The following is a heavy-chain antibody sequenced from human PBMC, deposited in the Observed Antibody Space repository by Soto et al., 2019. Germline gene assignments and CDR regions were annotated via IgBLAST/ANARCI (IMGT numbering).Heavy chain of an antibody. V-gene: IGHV1-2*02. D-gene: IGHD3-10*01. CDR1: GYTFTAYY. CDR3: ARNMDYYYGPGSGNGHGV. Sequence: QVQLVQSGAEVKEPGDSVRVSCEASGYTFTAYYIHWVRQVPGQGLEWMGWINPKFGGTTYAQDFQGRVTMTRDMSISTVYMELSRLTSDDTAIYYCARNMDYYYGPGSGNGHGVWGQGTTVTVFS. J-gene: IGHJ6*02. CDR2: INPKFGGT.